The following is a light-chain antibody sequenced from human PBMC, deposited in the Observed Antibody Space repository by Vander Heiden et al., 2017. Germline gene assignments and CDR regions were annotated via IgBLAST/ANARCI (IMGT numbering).Light chain of an antibody. CDR2: DVS. J-gene: IGLJ1*01. CDR1: SSDVGGYNY. CDR3: CSYAGRRRV. V-gene: IGLV2-11*01. Sequence: QSALTQPRSVSGSPGQSVTISCTGTSSDVGGYNYVSWYQQHPGKAPKLMIYDVSKRPSGVPDRFSGSKSGNTASLTISGLQAEDEADYYCCSYAGRRRVFGTGTKVTVL.